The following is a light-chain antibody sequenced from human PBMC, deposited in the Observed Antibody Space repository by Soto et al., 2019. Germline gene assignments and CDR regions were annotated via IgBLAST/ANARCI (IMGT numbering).Light chain of an antibody. V-gene: IGLV2-8*01. J-gene: IGLJ1*01. CDR3: SSNAGSKV. Sequence: QSVLTQRPSAAGSPGQSVTISCTGTSSDVGGYNYVSWYQQHPGKAPKLMIYEVSKRPSGVPDRFSGSKSGNTASLTVSGLQAEDEADYYCSSNAGSKVFGTGTKVTVL. CDR2: EVS. CDR1: SSDVGGYNY.